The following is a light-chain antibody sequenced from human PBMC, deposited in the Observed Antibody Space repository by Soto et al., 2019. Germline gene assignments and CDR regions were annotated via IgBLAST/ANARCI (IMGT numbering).Light chain of an antibody. J-gene: IGKJ4*01. CDR2: ATS. CDR1: QSVSSN. CDR3: QHYNNWPLT. Sequence: EIVMTQSPATLSVSPGERASLSCRASQSVSSNLAWYQQKPGQTPRLLIYATSTRATGIPARFSGRGSGTEFTLTLSRLQSEDFAVYYCQHYNNWPLTFGGGTKVEIK. V-gene: IGKV3-15*01.